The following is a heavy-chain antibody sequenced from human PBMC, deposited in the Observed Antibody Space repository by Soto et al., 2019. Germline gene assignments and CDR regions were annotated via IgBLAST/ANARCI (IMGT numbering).Heavy chain of an antibody. Sequence: GGCLRLSCSAAGFIFSESTIDCVRQVPGKVMEAISAVSTSGRSTYYADSVKDRFTISRDNSKNTLFLQMGSLRPEDTAIYYCVKQAHGLDGVAFDYWGQGTQVTVS. CDR2: VSTSGRST. CDR1: GFIFSEST. J-gene: IGHJ4*02. CDR3: VKQAHGLDGVAFDY. D-gene: IGHD2-15*01. V-gene: IGHV3-64D*06.